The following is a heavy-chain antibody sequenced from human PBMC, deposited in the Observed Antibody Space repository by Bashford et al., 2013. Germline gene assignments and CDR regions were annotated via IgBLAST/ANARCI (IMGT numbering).Heavy chain of an antibody. J-gene: IGHJ6*02. CDR2: INHGGDT. CDR3: ARFRGYRYGSSDYGMDV. Sequence: SETLSLTCAVSGDSFSGYYWNWIRQSPGKGLEWIGEINHGGDTNYNPSLKSRVSISVDTSKNQFSLRLSSVSAADTAVYYCARFRGYRYGSSDYGMDVWGQGTTVTVSS. V-gene: IGHV4-34*09. CDR1: GDSFSGYY. D-gene: IGHD5-18*01.